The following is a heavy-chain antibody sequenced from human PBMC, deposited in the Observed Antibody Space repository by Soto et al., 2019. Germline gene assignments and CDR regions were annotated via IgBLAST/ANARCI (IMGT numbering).Heavy chain of an antibody. CDR3: ARQGSYGDHDY. CDR2: ISSSSSYI. D-gene: IGHD4-17*01. CDR1: GFSFSNYI. J-gene: IGHJ4*02. Sequence: EVQLVESGGGLVKPGGSLRLSCAASGFSFSNYIINWVRQAPGKGLEWVSSISSSSSYIYYADSVKGRFTISRDNAKNSLDLQMNSLRAEDTAMYYCARQGSYGDHDYWGQGTLVTVSS. V-gene: IGHV3-21*01.